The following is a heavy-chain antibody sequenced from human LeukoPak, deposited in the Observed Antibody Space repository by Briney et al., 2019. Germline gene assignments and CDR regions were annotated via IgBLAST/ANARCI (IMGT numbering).Heavy chain of an antibody. CDR2: IYHSGST. CDR1: GYSISSGYY. CDR3: ASLSSWYGVYYYYYMDV. Sequence: SETLYLTCAVSGYSISSGYYWGWIRQPPGKGLEWIGSIYHSGSTYYNPSLKSRVTISVDTSKNQFSLKLSSVTAADTAVYYCASLSSWYGVYYYYYMDVWGKGTTVTVSS. D-gene: IGHD6-13*01. J-gene: IGHJ6*03. V-gene: IGHV4-38-2*01.